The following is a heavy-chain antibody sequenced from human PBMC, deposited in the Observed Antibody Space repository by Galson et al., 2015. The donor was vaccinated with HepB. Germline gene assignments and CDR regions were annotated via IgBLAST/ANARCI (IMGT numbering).Heavy chain of an antibody. Sequence: SVKVSCKASGYSFRHYGITWVRHAPGRGLEWMGWISTKNDDREYSQTLQGRLALTRDTSSNTAYMELKSLKSDDTAVYFCSRNRSPYYYGPEAHWGQGTLVLVS. D-gene: IGHD3-10*01. J-gene: IGHJ4*02. CDR1: GYSFRHYG. CDR3: SRNRSPYYYGPEAH. CDR2: ISTKNDDR. V-gene: IGHV1-18*04.